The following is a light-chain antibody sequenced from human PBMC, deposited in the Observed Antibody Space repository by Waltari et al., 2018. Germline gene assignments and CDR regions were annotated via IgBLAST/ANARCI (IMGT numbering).Light chain of an antibody. CDR2: WAS. J-gene: IGKJ1*01. CDR1: QSVFYRADNKNY. CDR3: QQYYRSRT. V-gene: IGKV4-1*01. Sequence: DIVMTQSPDSLAVPLGERATIDCKSSQSVFYRADNKNYLAWYQHKPGQPPKLLFYWASTRESGVPDRFSACGSGTDFTLTINNLQAEDVTVYYCQQYYRSRTFGQWTKVEIK.